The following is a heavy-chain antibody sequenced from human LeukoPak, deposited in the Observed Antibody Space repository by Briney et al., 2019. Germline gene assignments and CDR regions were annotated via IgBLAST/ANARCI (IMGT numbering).Heavy chain of an antibody. CDR1: GFTSSSYW. V-gene: IGHV4-34*01. D-gene: IGHD5-12*01. J-gene: IGHJ4*02. CDR2: INHSGST. CDR3: ASAIVATRNLDY. Sequence: GSLRLSCAASGFTSSSYWMGWVRQPPGKGLEWIGEINHSGSTNYNPSLKSRVTISVDTSKNQFSLKLSSVTAADTAVYYCASAIVATRNLDYWGQGTLVTVSS.